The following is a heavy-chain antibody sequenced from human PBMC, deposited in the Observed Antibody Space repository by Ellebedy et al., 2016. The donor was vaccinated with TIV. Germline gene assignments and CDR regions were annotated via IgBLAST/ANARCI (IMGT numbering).Heavy chain of an antibody. Sequence: SVKVSCXASGGTFSSYAISWVRQAPGQGLEWMGWISAYNGNTNYAQKFQGRVTITADESTSTAYMELSSLRSEDTAVYYCARGPYYDFWSGYYNFDYWGQGTLVTVSS. D-gene: IGHD3-3*01. V-gene: IGHV1-69*13. CDR2: ISAYNGNT. CDR3: ARGPYYDFWSGYYNFDY. J-gene: IGHJ4*02. CDR1: GGTFSSYA.